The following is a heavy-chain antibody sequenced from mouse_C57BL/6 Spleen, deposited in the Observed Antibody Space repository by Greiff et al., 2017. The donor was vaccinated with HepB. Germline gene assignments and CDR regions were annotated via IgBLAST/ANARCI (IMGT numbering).Heavy chain of an antibody. Sequence: VQLQQSGTVLARPGASVKMSCKTSGYTFTSYWMHWVKQRPGQGLEWIGAIYPGNSDTSYNQKFKGKAKLTAVTSASTAYMELSSLTNEDSAVYYGTPITTVVEEFAYWGQGTLVTVSA. CDR3: TPITTVVEEFAY. CDR1: GYTFTSYW. CDR2: IYPGNSDT. D-gene: IGHD1-1*01. V-gene: IGHV1-5*01. J-gene: IGHJ3*01.